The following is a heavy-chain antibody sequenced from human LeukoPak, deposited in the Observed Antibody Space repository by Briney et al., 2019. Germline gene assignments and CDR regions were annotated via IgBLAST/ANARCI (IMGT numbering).Heavy chain of an antibody. J-gene: IGHJ4*02. CDR1: GFTFSSYG. CDR2: IWYDGSNK. Sequence: HPGRSLRLSCAASGFTFSSYGMHWVRQAPGKGLEWVAVIWYDGSNKYYADSVKGRFTISRDNSKNTLYLQMNSLRAEDTAVYYCAREDLQWLVFDYWGQGTLVTVSS. D-gene: IGHD6-19*01. V-gene: IGHV3-33*01. CDR3: AREDLQWLVFDY.